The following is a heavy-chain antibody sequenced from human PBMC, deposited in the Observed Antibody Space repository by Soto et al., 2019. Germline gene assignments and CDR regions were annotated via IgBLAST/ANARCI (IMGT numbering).Heavy chain of an antibody. Sequence: PGESLKISCKGSGYSFTSYWIGWVRQMPGKGLEWMGIIYPGDSDTRYSPSFQGQATISADKSISTAYLQWSSLKASDTAMYYCARLVVVPAAMPDYYYYYMDVWGKGTTVTVSS. CDR3: ARLVVVPAAMPDYYYYYMDV. J-gene: IGHJ6*03. CDR1: GYSFTSYW. CDR2: IYPGDSDT. D-gene: IGHD2-2*01. V-gene: IGHV5-51*01.